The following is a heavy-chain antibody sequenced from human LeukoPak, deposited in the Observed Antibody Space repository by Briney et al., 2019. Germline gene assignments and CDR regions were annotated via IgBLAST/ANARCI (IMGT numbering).Heavy chain of an antibody. V-gene: IGHV4-34*01. Sequence: SETLSLTCAVYGGSFSGYYWSWIRQPPGKGLEWIGEINHSGSTNYNPSLKSRVTISVDTSKNQFSLKLSSVTAADTAVYYCARRYYYYYSMDVWGQGTTVTVSS. CDR3: ARRYYYYYSMDV. J-gene: IGHJ6*02. CDR1: GGSFSGYY. CDR2: INHSGST.